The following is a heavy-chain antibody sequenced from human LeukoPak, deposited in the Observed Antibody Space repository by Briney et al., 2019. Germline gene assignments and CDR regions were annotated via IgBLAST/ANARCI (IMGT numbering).Heavy chain of an antibody. V-gene: IGHV4-38-2*01. CDR1: GYSISSDSY. CDR3: ARRRYYDGSGYLE. Sequence: SETLSLTCAVSGYSISSDSYWDWIRQPPGKGLEWIGTIYYSGRTYYSPSLKSRVTLSVDTSSNQFSLNLRSVTAADTAVYYCARRRYYDGSGYLEWGQGTLLSVSS. CDR2: IYYSGRT. D-gene: IGHD3-22*01. J-gene: IGHJ1*01.